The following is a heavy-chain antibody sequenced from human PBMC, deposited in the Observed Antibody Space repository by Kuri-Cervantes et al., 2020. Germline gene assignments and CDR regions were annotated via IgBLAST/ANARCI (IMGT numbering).Heavy chain of an antibody. CDR1: GVTSSSYS. J-gene: IGHJ4*02. CDR3: AKEMDFQHGDY. D-gene: IGHD3/OR15-3a*01. CDR2: ISASGGST. V-gene: IGHV3-23*01. Sequence: GGSLRLSCAVSGVTSSSYSMSWVRQAQGTGMEWVSAISASGGSTYYADSVEGRFSISRDNSTNPLLLQMNSLRAEDTSVYYCAKEMDFQHGDYWGQGTLVTVSS.